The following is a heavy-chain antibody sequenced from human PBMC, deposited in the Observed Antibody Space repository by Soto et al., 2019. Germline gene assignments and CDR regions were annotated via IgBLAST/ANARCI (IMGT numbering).Heavy chain of an antibody. V-gene: IGHV1-2*02. Sequence: ASVKVSCKASGYTFTGYYMHWVRQAPGQGLEWMGWINPNSGGTNYAQKFQGRVTMTRDTSISTAYMELSRLRSDDTAGYYCARDRVSYSDILTYGMDVWGQGTTVTVSS. J-gene: IGHJ6*02. CDR1: GYTFTGYY. CDR3: ARDRVSYSDILTYGMDV. D-gene: IGHD3-9*01. CDR2: INPNSGGT.